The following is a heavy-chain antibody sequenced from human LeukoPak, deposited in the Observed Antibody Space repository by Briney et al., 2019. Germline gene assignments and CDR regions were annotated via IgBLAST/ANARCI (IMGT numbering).Heavy chain of an antibody. Sequence: ASVKVSCKASGYTFTGYYMHWVRQAPGQGLEWMGWINPNSGGTNYAQKFQGRVTMTRDTSIGTAYMELSRLRSDDTAVYYCARDLEYYDFWSGCSDYWGQGTLVTVSS. V-gene: IGHV1-2*02. J-gene: IGHJ4*02. CDR2: INPNSGGT. CDR3: ARDLEYYDFWSGCSDY. D-gene: IGHD3-3*01. CDR1: GYTFTGYY.